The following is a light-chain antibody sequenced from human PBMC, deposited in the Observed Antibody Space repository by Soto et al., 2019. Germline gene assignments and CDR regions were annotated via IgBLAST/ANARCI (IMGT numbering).Light chain of an antibody. V-gene: IGLV2-14*02. CDR2: EGI. CDR3: SSHAGINNVV. J-gene: IGLJ3*02. CDR1: GSDVGSYKL. Sequence: QSALTQPASVSASLGQSITISCTGTGSDVGSYKLVSWYQQHPGKAPKLIIFEGINRPSGVSNRFSGSKSDNTASLTISGLQAEDEADYYCSSHAGINNVVFGGGTQLTVL.